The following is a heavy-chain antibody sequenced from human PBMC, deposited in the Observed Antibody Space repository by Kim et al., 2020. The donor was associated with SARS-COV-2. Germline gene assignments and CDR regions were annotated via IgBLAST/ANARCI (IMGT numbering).Heavy chain of an antibody. V-gene: IGHV4-4*07. Sequence: SETLSLTCTVSGGSISNYHWSWIRQPAGKGLEWVGRISTSGSTSYNPSLKSRLTMSPDTSKNQFSLKLRSVTAADTAVYYCAKGHGMDVWGQGTTVTVSS. CDR1: GGSISNYH. CDR3: AKGHGMDV. CDR2: ISTSGST. J-gene: IGHJ6*02.